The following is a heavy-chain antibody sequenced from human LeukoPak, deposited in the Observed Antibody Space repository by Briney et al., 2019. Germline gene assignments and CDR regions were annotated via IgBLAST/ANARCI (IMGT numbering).Heavy chain of an antibody. V-gene: IGHV4-34*01. D-gene: IGHD3-10*01. CDR3: ARSVKRITMVRGVIIKGDILDY. Sequence: SETLSLTCAVYGGSFSGYYWSWIRQPPGKGLEWIGEINHSGSTNYTPSLKSRVTISVDTSKNQFSLKLSSVTAADTAVYYCARSVKRITMVRGVIIKGDILDYWGQGTLVTVSS. J-gene: IGHJ4*02. CDR1: GGSFSGYY. CDR2: INHSGST.